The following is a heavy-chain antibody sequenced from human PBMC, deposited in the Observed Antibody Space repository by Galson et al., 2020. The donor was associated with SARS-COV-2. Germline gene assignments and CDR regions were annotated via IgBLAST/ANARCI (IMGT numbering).Heavy chain of an antibody. CDR2: INHSGNI. V-gene: IGHV4-34*01. D-gene: IGHD3-22*01. CDR3: ARGHLEISMIVVVVTAASYYFDY. J-gene: IGHJ4*02. CDR1: GGSFSSNY. Sequence: SQASETLSLTCAVYGGSFSSNYWSWIRQTPGKGLEWIGEINHSGNINYNPTLKSRVTITLDTSKNQFSLKLSSVTAADTAVYYCARGHLEISMIVVVVTAASYYFDYLGQGTLVTVFS.